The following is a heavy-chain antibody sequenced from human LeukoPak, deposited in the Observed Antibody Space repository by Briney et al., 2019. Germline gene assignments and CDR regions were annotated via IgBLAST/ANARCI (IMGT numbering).Heavy chain of an antibody. CDR3: AREPSSWDQWFDY. CDR1: GFTFSSYS. D-gene: IGHD6-13*01. CDR2: ISNSSSTI. J-gene: IGHJ4*02. V-gene: IGHV3-48*02. Sequence: PGGSLRLSCAASGFTFSSYSMNWVRQAPGKGLEWVSYISNSSSTIYYADSVKGRFTISRDNAKNSLYLQMNSLRDEDTAVYYCAREPSSWDQWFDYWGQGTLVTVSS.